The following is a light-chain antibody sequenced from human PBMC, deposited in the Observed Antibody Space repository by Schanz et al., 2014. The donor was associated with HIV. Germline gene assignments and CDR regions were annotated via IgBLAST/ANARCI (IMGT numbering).Light chain of an antibody. J-gene: IGLJ2*01. V-gene: IGLV2-14*01. CDR3: CSYGGSSTPVV. CDR2: DVN. Sequence: QSALTQPASVSGSPGQSITISCTGTNSDVGGYNYVSWYQQHPGKAPKLIIYDVNYRPSGVSNRFSGSKSGNTASLTISGLQAEDEADYYCCSYGGSSTPVVLGGGTKLTVL. CDR1: NSDVGGYNY.